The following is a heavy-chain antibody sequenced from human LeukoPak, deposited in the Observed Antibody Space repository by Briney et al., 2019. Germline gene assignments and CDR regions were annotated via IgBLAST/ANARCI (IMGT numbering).Heavy chain of an antibody. J-gene: IGHJ4*02. CDR3: ARDRRGVGATFDY. CDR1: GFTFSSYA. Sequence: GALRLSCAASGFTFSSYAMHWVRQAPGKGLEYVSAISSNGGSTYYANSVKGRFTISRDNSKNTLYLQVGSLRAEDMAVYYCARDRRGVGATFDYWGQGTLVTVSS. V-gene: IGHV3-64*01. CDR2: ISSNGGST. D-gene: IGHD1-26*01.